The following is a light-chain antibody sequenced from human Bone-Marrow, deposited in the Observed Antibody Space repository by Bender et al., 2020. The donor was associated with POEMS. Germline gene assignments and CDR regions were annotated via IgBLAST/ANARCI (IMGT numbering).Light chain of an antibody. CDR3: CSYAGNYNLI. V-gene: IGLV2-11*01. Sequence: QSALTQPRSVSGSPGQSVTISCTGTSSDVGGYDYVSWYQQHPGKAPKLMIYDVSKWPSGGPDRFSGSKSGNTAYLTISGLQAEDEADYYCCSYAGNYNLIFGGGTKLTVL. CDR1: SSDVGGYDY. J-gene: IGLJ2*01. CDR2: DVS.